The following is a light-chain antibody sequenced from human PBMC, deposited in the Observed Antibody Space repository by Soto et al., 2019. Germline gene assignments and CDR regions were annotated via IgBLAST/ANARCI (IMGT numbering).Light chain of an antibody. CDR2: AAS. Sequence: ESVLTQSPATLSLSPGERATRFCRASQSISSSLAWYQQKPGQAPRLLISAASTRATGIPARFSGNGSETEFTLIIDNLQSEDYALYYCQQYSKWPPWTFGGGTKVDIK. CDR1: QSISSS. J-gene: IGKJ4*02. CDR3: QQYSKWPPWT. V-gene: IGKV3-15*01.